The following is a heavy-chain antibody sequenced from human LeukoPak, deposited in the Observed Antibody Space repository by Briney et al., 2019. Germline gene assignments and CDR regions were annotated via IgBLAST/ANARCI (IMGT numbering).Heavy chain of an antibody. CDR2: INTDGSST. D-gene: IGHD2-15*01. V-gene: IGHV3-74*01. J-gene: IGHJ3*02. CDR1: GFTFSSYW. Sequence: GGSLRLSCAASGFTFSSYWMHWVRQAPGKGLVWVSRINTDGSSTSYGDSVKGRFTISRDNAKNTLYLQMNSLRAEDTAVYYCARDGRYCSGGSCYSVGAFDIWGQGTMVTVSS. CDR3: ARDGRYCSGGSCYSVGAFDI.